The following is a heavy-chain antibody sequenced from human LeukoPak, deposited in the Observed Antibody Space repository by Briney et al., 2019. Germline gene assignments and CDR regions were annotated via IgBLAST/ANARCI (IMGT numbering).Heavy chain of an antibody. Sequence: PGGSLRLSCAASGFTFSSYSMNWVRQAPGKGLEWVSYISSSSSTIYYADSVKGRFTISRDNAKNSLYLQMNSLRAEDTAVYYCAREISQRVRGVNNYFDYWGQGTLVTVSS. J-gene: IGHJ4*02. D-gene: IGHD3-10*01. V-gene: IGHV3-48*04. CDR2: ISSSSSTI. CDR3: AREISQRVRGVNNYFDY. CDR1: GFTFSSYS.